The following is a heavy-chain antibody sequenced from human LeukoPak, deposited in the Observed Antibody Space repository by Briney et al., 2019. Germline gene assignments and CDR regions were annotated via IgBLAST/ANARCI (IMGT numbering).Heavy chain of an antibody. CDR1: GFTFNNYA. Sequence: GGSLRLSCAASGFTFNNYAMSWVRQAPGKGLEWVSAIGDNGGDTKYAVSVKGRFTISRDNSKNTLYLQMNNLRAEDTAIYYCAKHRLLVLGRGDFWGQGALVTVSS. J-gene: IGHJ4*02. D-gene: IGHD3-10*01. CDR2: IGDNGGDT. CDR3: AKHRLLVLGRGDF. V-gene: IGHV3-23*01.